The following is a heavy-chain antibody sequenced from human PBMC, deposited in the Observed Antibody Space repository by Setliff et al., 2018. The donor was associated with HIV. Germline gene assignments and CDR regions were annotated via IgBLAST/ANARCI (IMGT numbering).Heavy chain of an antibody. J-gene: IGHJ4*02. D-gene: IGHD3-16*01. CDR1: GLNPTRCD. Sequence: GGSLRLSCAASGLNPTRCDMHWIRQAPGKGLDWLAVLWFDGKNRKYAASVKGRFTISRDTSKNTLYLQLDTLTAEDTAVYYCATSPLPGSSDYIWGSDYFDYWGQGALVTVSS. CDR2: LWFDGKNR. CDR3: ATSPLPGSSDYIWGSDYFDY. V-gene: IGHV3-33*04.